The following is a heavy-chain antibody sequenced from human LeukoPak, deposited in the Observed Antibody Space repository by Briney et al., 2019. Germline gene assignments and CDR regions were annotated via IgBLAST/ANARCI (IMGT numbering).Heavy chain of an antibody. D-gene: IGHD6-13*01. J-gene: IGHJ5*02. V-gene: IGHV4-39*07. CDR1: GGSISSSSYY. Sequence: SETLSLTCTVSGGSISSSSYYWGWIRQPPGKGLEWIGSIYYSGSTYYNPSLKSRVTISVDTSKNQFSLKLSSVTAADTAVYYCARDPGYSSSWGKNWFDPWGQGTLVTVSS. CDR3: ARDPGYSSSWGKNWFDP. CDR2: IYYSGST.